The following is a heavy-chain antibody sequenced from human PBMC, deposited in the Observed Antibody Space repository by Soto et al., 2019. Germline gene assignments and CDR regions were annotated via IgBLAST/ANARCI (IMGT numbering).Heavy chain of an antibody. CDR2: ISYDGSNK. J-gene: IGHJ2*01. CDR1: GFTFSCYA. D-gene: IGHD4-4*01. CDR3: ARPLWRDDYNWGYFDL. Sequence: QVQLVESGGGVVQPGRSLRLSCAASGFTFSCYAMHWVRQAPGKGLEWVAVISYDGSNKYYADSVKGRFTISRDNSKNTLYLQMNSLRAEDTAVYYCARPLWRDDYNWGYFDLWGRGTLVTVSS. V-gene: IGHV3-30-3*01.